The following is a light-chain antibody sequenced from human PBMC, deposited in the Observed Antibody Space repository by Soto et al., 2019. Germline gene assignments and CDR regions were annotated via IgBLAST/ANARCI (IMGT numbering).Light chain of an antibody. V-gene: IGKV3-15*01. Sequence: ETVMTQSPVTLSVSPGERVTISCRASQYISSNLAWYQQKPGQAPRLLIYGASTRATGFPARFSGSGSGTELTLTITGMQSEEFAVYYCQQYNNWPPYTFGQWTKLEIK. CDR2: GAS. J-gene: IGKJ2*01. CDR3: QQYNNWPPYT. CDR1: QYISSN.